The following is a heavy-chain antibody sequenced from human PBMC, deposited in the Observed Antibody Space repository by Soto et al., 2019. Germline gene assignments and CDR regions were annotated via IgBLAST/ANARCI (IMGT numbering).Heavy chain of an antibody. Sequence: QITLKESGPTLVKPTQTLTLTCTFSGFSLNTNAVGVGWIRQPPGKALEWLALVYWDDDKRYNLFLKSRLAITKYTSKNQVVLTMTNMDPVDTATYYCAHAAFGEFVGSFGYWGQGTLVTVSS. CDR3: AHAAFGEFVGSFGY. CDR1: GFSLNTNAVG. D-gene: IGHD3-10*01. V-gene: IGHV2-5*02. J-gene: IGHJ4*02. CDR2: VYWDDDK.